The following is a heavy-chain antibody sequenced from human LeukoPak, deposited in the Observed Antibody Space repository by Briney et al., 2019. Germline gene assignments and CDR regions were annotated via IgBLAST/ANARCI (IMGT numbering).Heavy chain of an antibody. CDR1: GFTFSSYE. V-gene: IGHV3-21*01. CDR2: ISSSSSYI. J-gene: IGHJ6*03. D-gene: IGHD2-2*01. Sequence: GGSLRLSCAASGFTFSSYEMNWVRQAPGKGLEWVSSISSSSSYIYYADSVKGRFTISRDNAKNSLYLQMNSLRAEDTAVYYCARQKGDVVVPENYYMDVWGKGTTVTVSS. CDR3: ARQKGDVVVPENYYMDV.